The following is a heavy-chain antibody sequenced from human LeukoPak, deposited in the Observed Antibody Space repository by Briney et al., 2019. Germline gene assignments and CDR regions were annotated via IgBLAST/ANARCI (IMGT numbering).Heavy chain of an antibody. CDR1: GFTFSSYT. V-gene: IGHV3-21*04. CDR3: AKDSPSDDCSSTSCYRFGFDY. Sequence: GGSLRLSCVASGFTFSSYTMNWVRQAPGKGLEWVASISASSSYMYYADSVKGRFTISRDNAKNSLYLQMNSLRAEDTAVYYCAKDSPSDDCSSTSCYRFGFDYWGQGTLVTVSS. CDR2: ISASSSYM. J-gene: IGHJ4*02. D-gene: IGHD2-2*01.